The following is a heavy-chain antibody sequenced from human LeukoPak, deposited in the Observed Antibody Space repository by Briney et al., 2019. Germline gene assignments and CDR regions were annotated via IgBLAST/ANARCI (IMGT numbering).Heavy chain of an antibody. D-gene: IGHD3-10*01. V-gene: IGHV3-74*01. Sequence: GGSLRLSCAASGFTFSSYWMHWVRQAPGKGLVWVSRINTDGSSTSYADSVKGRFTISRDNAKNTLYLQMNSLRAEDTAVYYCARAARQLLWFGEFTSDYGMDVWGQGTTVTVSS. CDR2: INTDGSST. J-gene: IGHJ6*02. CDR3: ARAARQLLWFGEFTSDYGMDV. CDR1: GFTFSSYW.